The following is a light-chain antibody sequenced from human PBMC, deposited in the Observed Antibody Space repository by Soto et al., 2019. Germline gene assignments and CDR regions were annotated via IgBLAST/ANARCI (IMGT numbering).Light chain of an antibody. CDR2: SAS. CDR3: QQYGYSFWT. J-gene: IGKJ1*01. V-gene: IGKV3-20*01. CDR1: QSVSSSY. Sequence: EIVLTQSPGTLSLSPGERATLSCRASQSVSSSYLAWYQQKPGQPPRLLIYSASSRATGIPDRFSGSGSGAEHTLTISRLEPEDSAMYYCQQYGYSFWTFGQGTKGDIK.